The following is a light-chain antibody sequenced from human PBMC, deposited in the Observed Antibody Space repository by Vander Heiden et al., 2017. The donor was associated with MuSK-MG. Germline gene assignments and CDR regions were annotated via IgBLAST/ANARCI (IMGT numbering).Light chain of an antibody. J-gene: IGLJ2*01. CDR1: TSNIGGHT. Sequence: QSMLTQPPSASGAPGLTVTISCSGSTSNIGGHTVNWYQQLPGTAPKILIYKNNQRPSGVPARFSGSRSGTSASLAISGLQSEDEADYYCSSWDASLNGVVFGGGTKLTVL. CDR3: SSWDASLNGVV. V-gene: IGLV1-44*01. CDR2: KNN.